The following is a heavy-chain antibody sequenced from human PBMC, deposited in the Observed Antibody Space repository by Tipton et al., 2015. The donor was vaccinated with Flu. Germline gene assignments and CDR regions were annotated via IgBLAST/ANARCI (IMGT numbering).Heavy chain of an antibody. D-gene: IGHD3-3*02. CDR1: GASFSSTSYH. CDR3: ATVSSFYFFFDS. Sequence: GASFSSTSYHWAWIRQPPGKGLEWIGSVYHTGDTFITPSLQSRVTISINTSKSQFSLKLTSVTATDTAAYFCATVSSFYFFFDSWGQGTLVAVSS. V-gene: IGHV4-39*07. J-gene: IGHJ4*02. CDR2: VYHTGDT.